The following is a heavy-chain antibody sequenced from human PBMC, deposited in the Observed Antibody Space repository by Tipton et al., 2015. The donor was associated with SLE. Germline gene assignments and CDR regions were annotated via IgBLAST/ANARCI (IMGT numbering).Heavy chain of an antibody. CDR1: GDSMRNQY. CDR3: AREWGSTSN. V-gene: IGHV4-59*11. CDR2: VYYSGST. Sequence: GLVKPSETLSLTCSVSGDSMRNQYWSWIRQPPGKGLEWIGYVYYSGSTIYNPSLQSRVTISVDTSKNRFSLKLNSVTAADTAVYYCAREWGSTSNWGHGTLVTVSS. D-gene: IGHD3-10*01. J-gene: IGHJ4*01.